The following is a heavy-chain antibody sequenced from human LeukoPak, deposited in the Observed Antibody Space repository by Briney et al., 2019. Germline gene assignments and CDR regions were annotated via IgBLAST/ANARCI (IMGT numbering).Heavy chain of an antibody. CDR1: RFTFSRSA. CDR2: ISSSGNT. J-gene: IGHJ4*02. Sequence: GGSLRLSCAASRFTFSRSAMTWVRQTPGKGLDWVSSISSSGNTYYADSVKGRFTISRDNSKNMLYLQMNSLRAEDTAVYYCVKGRISEDGLDFWGQGTLVTVSS. V-gene: IGHV3-23*01. D-gene: IGHD6-13*01. CDR3: VKGRISEDGLDF.